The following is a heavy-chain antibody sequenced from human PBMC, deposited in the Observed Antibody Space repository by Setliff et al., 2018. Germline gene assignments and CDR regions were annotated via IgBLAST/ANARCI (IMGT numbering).Heavy chain of an antibody. V-gene: IGHV1-46*01. J-gene: IGHJ5*02. CDR1: GYGFTSHY. Sequence: ASVKVSCKTSGYGFTSHYFHWLRQAPGQGLEWMGIVNPSGGKTTLSQKFQDRVSMTADASTATVYMELHSLTSEDTAIYYCARAPWGDDYDSLYTWFDPWGQGSLVTVSS. CDR2: VNPSGGKT. D-gene: IGHD3-22*01. CDR3: ARAPWGDDYDSLYTWFDP.